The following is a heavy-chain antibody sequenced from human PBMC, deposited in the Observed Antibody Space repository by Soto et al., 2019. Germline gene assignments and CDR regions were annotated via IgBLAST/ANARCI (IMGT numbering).Heavy chain of an antibody. CDR1: GYTFTTYY. V-gene: IGHV1-46*01. CDR2: INPSGGST. Sequence: ASVKVSCKASGYTFTTYYMHWVRQAPGQGFEWMGIINPSGGSTSYAQKFQGRVTMTRDTSTSTVYMELSSLRSEDTAVYYCARGHIAAAVPYYYGMDVWGQGTTVTVSS. CDR3: ARGHIAAAVPYYYGMDV. J-gene: IGHJ6*02. D-gene: IGHD6-13*01.